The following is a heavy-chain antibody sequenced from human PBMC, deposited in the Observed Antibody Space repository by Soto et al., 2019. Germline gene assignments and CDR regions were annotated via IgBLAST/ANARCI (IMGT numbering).Heavy chain of an antibody. J-gene: IGHJ3*02. CDR1: GFTFSSYA. CDR2: ISYDGSNK. D-gene: IGHD2-21*02. CDR3: ARAHIVVVTAILDAFDI. Sequence: GGSLRLSCAASGFTFSSYAMHWVRQAPGKGLEWVAVISYDGSNKYYADSVKGRFTISRDNSKNTLYLQMNSLRAEDTAVYYCARAHIVVVTAILDAFDIWGQGTMVTVSS. V-gene: IGHV3-30*04.